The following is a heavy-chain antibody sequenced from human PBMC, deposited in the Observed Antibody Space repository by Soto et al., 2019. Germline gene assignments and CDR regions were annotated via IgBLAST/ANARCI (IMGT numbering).Heavy chain of an antibody. V-gene: IGHV1-69*19. Sequence: QVQLVQSGAEMKKPGSSVKVSCQSSGGTFNTYAMNWVRQAPGQGPEWMGDISPMFGAANYAPKFQGRVTITADESTGTSYMQLSSLTSEDTALYICAREVQVHTPAFAYWGQGTLVTVSS. J-gene: IGHJ4*02. CDR1: GGTFNTYA. CDR2: ISPMFGAA. D-gene: IGHD3-10*01. CDR3: AREVQVHTPAFAY.